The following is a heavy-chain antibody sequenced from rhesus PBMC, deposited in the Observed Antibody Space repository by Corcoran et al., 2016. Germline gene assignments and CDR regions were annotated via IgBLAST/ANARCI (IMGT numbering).Heavy chain of an antibody. D-gene: IGHD6-37*01. CDR3: ARWHFRGGSFGLDS. CDR2: IQGNTGEA. J-gene: IGHJ6*01. CDR1: GGSMSSNW. V-gene: IGHV4-80*01. Sequence: QVQLQESGPGLVEPSETLSLTCSVSGGSMSSNWWSWTRQLPGKRLGWIGDIQGNTGEAKYRPAHKRRVTISRDAAKGQYFLRLTSLTAADTAVYYCARWHFRGGSFGLDSWGQGVVVTVSS.